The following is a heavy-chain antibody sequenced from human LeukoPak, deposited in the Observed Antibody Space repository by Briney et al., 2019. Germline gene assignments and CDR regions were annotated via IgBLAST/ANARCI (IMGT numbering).Heavy chain of an antibody. J-gene: IGHJ5*02. CDR3: ARGGGGWYWYVMGNWFDP. V-gene: IGHV1-18*01. CDR2: ISAYNGNT. Sequence: GASVKVSCKASGYTFTSYGISWVRQAPGQGLEWMGWISAYNGNTNYAQKLQGRVTMTTDTSTSTAYMELRSLRSDDTAVYCCARGGGGWYWYVMGNWFDPWGQRTLVTVSS. D-gene: IGHD3-16*01. CDR1: GYTFTSYG.